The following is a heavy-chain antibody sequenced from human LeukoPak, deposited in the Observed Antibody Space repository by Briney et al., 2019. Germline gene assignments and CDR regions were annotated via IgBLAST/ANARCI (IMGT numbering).Heavy chain of an antibody. CDR2: INQNGSFE. J-gene: IGHJ5*02. V-gene: IGHV3-7*01. D-gene: IGHD2/OR15-2a*01. CDR1: GFTFSNYW. Sequence: PGGSLRLSCAASGFTFSNYWMSWLRQAPEKGLEWVANINQNGSFEYYLDSVKGRSVISRDNVGNSLYLQINSLRVEDTAVYYCARDCMPTVFLSPDDVQGFDPWGQGTLVTVSS. CDR3: ARDCMPTVFLSPDDVQGFDP.